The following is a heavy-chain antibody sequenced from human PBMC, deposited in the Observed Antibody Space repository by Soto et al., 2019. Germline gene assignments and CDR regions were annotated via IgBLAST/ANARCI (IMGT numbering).Heavy chain of an antibody. Sequence: HPGGSLRLSCAASGFTFSSYAMHWVRQAPGKGLEYVSAISSNGGSTYYANSVKGRFTTSRDNSKNTLYLQMNSLRAEDTAVYYCARGPHIVVRYEGFDIWGQGTMVTVSS. J-gene: IGHJ3*02. V-gene: IGHV3-64*01. CDR3: ARGPHIVVRYEGFDI. CDR1: GFTFSSYA. D-gene: IGHD3-22*01. CDR2: ISSNGGST.